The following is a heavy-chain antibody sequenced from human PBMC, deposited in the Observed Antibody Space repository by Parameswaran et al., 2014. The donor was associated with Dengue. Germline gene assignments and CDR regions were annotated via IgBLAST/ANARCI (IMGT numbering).Heavy chain of an antibody. CDR3: ARDQKGYYGSGSYYYYYGMDV. Sequence: GLEWVSYISSSSSTIYYADSVKGRFTISRDNAKNSLYLQMNSLRAEDTAVYYCARDQKGYYGSGSYYYYYGMDVWGQGTTVTVSS. D-gene: IGHD3-10*01. V-gene: IGHV3-48*01. J-gene: IGHJ6*02. CDR2: ISSSSSTI.